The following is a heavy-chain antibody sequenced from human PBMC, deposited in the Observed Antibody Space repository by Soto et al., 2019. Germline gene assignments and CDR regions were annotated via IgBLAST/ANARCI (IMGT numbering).Heavy chain of an antibody. Sequence: SETLSLTCTVSGGSISSRSDCWGWIRQTPGKGLEWIGSISYSGSTYYNPSLKSRVTMSVDTSKNQFSLKLTSVTAADTAVYYCARQVMIMMVVPAPRPWDYWGQGPLVTVYS. V-gene: IGHV4-39*01. CDR1: GGSISSRSDC. CDR3: ARQVMIMMVVPAPRPWDY. D-gene: IGHD3-16*01. CDR2: ISYSGST. J-gene: IGHJ4*02.